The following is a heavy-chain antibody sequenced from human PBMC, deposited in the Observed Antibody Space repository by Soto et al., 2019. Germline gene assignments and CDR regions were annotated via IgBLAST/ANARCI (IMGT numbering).Heavy chain of an antibody. D-gene: IGHD3-16*01. CDR2: INSDGTVT. CDR3: ASRLGEPFDY. V-gene: IGHV3-74*01. J-gene: IGHJ4*02. Sequence: PGGSLRLSCAASGFTFSTYWMHWVRQAPGKGLVWVSRINSDGTVTTYADSAKGRFTISRDNAKNTLYLQMNSLRAEDTAVYYCASRLGEPFDYWGQGTLVTVSS. CDR1: GFTFSTYW.